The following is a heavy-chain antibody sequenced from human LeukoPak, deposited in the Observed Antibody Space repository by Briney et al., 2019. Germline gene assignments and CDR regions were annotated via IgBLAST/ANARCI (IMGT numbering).Heavy chain of an antibody. CDR1: GYSFTRFW. Sequence: GESLKISCKGSGYSFTRFWIGWVRQMPGKGLEWMGIIYPGDSESRYSPSFQGQVSISADKSISTAYLQWNNLKTSDTAMYYCVRIYYYDSSGYSSWFDPWGQGTLVTVSS. D-gene: IGHD3-22*01. J-gene: IGHJ5*02. CDR3: VRIYYYDSSGYSSWFDP. V-gene: IGHV5-51*01. CDR2: IYPGDSES.